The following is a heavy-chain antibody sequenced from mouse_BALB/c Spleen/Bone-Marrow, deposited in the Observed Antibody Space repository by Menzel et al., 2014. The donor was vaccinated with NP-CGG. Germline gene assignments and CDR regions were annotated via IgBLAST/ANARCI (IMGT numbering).Heavy chain of an antibody. CDR3: ARPRFAY. CDR1: SYTFTSYW. CDR2: ITPSTGYI. Sequence: QVQLQQSGAELAKPGASVKMSCKASSYTFTSYWMHWIKQRPGQGLEWIGYITPSTGYIEYNQKFKDKATLTADKSSSTAYMQLGSLTSEDSAVYYCARPRFAYWGQGTLVTVSA. V-gene: IGHV1-7*01. J-gene: IGHJ3*01.